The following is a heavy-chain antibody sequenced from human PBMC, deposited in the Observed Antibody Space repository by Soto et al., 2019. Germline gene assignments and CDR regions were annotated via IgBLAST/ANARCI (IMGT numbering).Heavy chain of an antibody. CDR2: ISGYNDNT. CDR1: GYSFSNYG. Sequence: WASVKVSFKASGYSFSNYGISWVRQAPGQGLEWMGWISGYNDNTNYAQKFQGRLTMTTDTSTSTAYMELRSLRSDDTAVYYCARVWSRQYFYDSSGYPRNFEYWGQGTLVTVSS. V-gene: IGHV1-18*01. CDR3: ARVWSRQYFYDSSGYPRNFEY. J-gene: IGHJ4*02. D-gene: IGHD3-22*01.